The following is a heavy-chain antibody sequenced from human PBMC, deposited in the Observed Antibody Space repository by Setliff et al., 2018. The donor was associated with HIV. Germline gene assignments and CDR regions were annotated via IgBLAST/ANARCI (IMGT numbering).Heavy chain of an antibody. Sequence: SETLSLTCTVSGGSVNSATYYWSWIRQHPGKGLEWIGYIDHSGSAFYNPSLKSRITISVDTSKNQFSLRMKSVTAADTAMYYCAREGKTAMVTKYDYWGQGTMVTVSS. CDR1: GGSVNSATYY. J-gene: IGHJ4*02. V-gene: IGHV4-31*03. D-gene: IGHD5-18*01. CDR2: IDHSGSA. CDR3: AREGKTAMVTKYDY.